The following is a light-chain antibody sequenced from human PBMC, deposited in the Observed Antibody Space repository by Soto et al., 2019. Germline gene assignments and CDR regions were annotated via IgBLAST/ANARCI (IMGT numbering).Light chain of an antibody. V-gene: IGKV3-20*01. CDR1: QSVSGNY. Sequence: EIVLTQSPGTLSLSPGERATLSCRASQSVSGNYLAWYQQKFGQAPMLLIYGASSRATGIPDRFSGSGSGTDFTLTISRVQTEDFAVYYCQKYGGSPLLTFGGGTRVEIK. CDR2: GAS. J-gene: IGKJ4*01. CDR3: QKYGGSPLLT.